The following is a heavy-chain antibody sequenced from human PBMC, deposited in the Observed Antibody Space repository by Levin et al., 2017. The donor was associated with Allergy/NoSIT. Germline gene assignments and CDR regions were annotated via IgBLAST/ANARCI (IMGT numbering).Heavy chain of an antibody. CDR1: AYTATTFG. J-gene: IGHJ2*01. D-gene: IGHD1-14*01. CDR2: ISADNDNT. CDR3: AREVNPDLDI. Sequence: ASVKVSCTASAYTATTFGIAWVRQAPGQGLEWMGWISADNDNTNYAQKFEDRLTMTKDADTSTTTVYMELRSLRFDDAAVYYCAREVNPDLDIWGRGTLVNVSS. V-gene: IGHV1-18*01.